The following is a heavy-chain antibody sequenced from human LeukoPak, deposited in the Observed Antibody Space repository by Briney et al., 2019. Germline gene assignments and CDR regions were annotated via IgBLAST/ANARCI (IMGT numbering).Heavy chain of an antibody. Sequence: SGPTLVKPTQTLTLTCTFSGFSLSTSGVGVGWIRQPPGKALEWLALIYWDDDKRYSPSLKSRLTITKDTSKNQVVLTMTNMDPVDTATYYCAHIPRLSVVRGYYFDYWGQGTLVTVSS. CDR2: IYWDDDK. V-gene: IGHV2-5*02. D-gene: IGHD4-23*01. J-gene: IGHJ4*02. CDR3: AHIPRLSVVRGYYFDY. CDR1: GFSLSTSGVG.